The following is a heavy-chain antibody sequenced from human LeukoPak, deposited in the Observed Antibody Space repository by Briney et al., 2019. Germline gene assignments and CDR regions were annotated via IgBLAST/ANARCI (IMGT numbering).Heavy chain of an antibody. CDR1: GFPFSGYA. CDR3: AKLHAATNTADFDN. V-gene: IGHV3-23*01. CDR2: ISIGGDYT. Sequence: GGSLPHLCAASGFPFSGYAVSWVGQAPGKGLEWVSGISIGGDYTYYADSVQGRFTISRDNSKNTLFLQMSNLRAEDTAKYYCAKLHAATNTADFDNWGQGTLVIVSS. J-gene: IGHJ4*02. D-gene: IGHD2-2*01.